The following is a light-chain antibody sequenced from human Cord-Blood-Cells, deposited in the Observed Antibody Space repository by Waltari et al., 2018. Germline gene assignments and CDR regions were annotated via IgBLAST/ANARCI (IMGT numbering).Light chain of an antibody. J-gene: IGLJ1*01. V-gene: IGLV2-8*01. CDR3: SSYAGSNNLYV. CDR1: SRYAGGYNH. Sequence: LTQTPAASGPPGPSVTFPSTGPSRYAGGYNHVSAYQQHPGKAPKLMIYEVSKPPSGVPDRFSGSKSGNTASLTVSGLQAEDEADYYCSSYAGSNNLYVFGTGTKVTVL. CDR2: EVS.